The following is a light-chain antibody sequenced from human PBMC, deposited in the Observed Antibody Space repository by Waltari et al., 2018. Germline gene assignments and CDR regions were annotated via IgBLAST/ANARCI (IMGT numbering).Light chain of an antibody. J-gene: IGKJ2*01. Sequence: IVMTQSPVTLSVSPGEGATLSCRASQSIRSSLAWYQQRPGQAPRLLIYGASTRATGIAARFRGSGYGTEFSLTISSLQSEDFGIYYCQHYVGWPPAYTFVQGTKLEIK. V-gene: IGKV3-15*01. CDR3: QHYVGWPPAYT. CDR2: GAS. CDR1: QSIRSS.